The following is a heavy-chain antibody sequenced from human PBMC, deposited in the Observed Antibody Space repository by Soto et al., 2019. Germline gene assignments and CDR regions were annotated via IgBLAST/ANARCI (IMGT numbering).Heavy chain of an antibody. D-gene: IGHD2-2*02. Sequence: QVQLVQSGAEVKKPGSSVKVSCKASGGTFSSYTISWVRQAPGQGLEWMGRIIPILGIANYAQKFQGRVTITAYKPXSTAYMELSSLRSEDTAVYYCEMEYCSSTSCYRDYWGQGTLVTVSS. CDR2: IIPILGIA. CDR1: GGTFSSYT. V-gene: IGHV1-69*02. CDR3: EMEYCSSTSCYRDY. J-gene: IGHJ4*02.